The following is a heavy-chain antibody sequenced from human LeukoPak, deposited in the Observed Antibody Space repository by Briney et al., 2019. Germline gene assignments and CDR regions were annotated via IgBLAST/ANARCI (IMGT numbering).Heavy chain of an antibody. J-gene: IGHJ5*02. CDR3: ARDLMTTGRAFWFDP. V-gene: IGHV3-30*03. D-gene: IGHD4-17*01. CDR2: ISYDGSNK. CDR1: GFTFSSYG. Sequence: GGSLRLSCAASGFTFSSYGMHWVRQAPGKGLEWVAVISYDGSNKYYADSVKGRFTISRDNSKNTLYLQMNSLRAEDTAVYYCARDLMTTGRAFWFDPWGQGTLVTVSS.